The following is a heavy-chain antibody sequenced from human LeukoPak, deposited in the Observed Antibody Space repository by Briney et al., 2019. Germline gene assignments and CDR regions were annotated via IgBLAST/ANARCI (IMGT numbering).Heavy chain of an antibody. J-gene: IGHJ5*02. CDR2: ISAYNGNT. Sequence: ASVKVSCKASGYTFTSYYMHWVRQAPGQGLEWMGWISAYNGNTNYAQKLQGSVTMTTDTSTSTAYMELRSLRSDDTAVYYCARDGSGVWFDPWGQGTLVTVSS. CDR3: ARDGSGVWFDP. V-gene: IGHV1-18*04. D-gene: IGHD6-19*01. CDR1: GYTFTSYY.